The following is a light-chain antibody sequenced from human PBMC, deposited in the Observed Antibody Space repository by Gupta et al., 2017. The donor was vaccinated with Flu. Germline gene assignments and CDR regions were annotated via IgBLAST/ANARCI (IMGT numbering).Light chain of an antibody. V-gene: IGKV1-39*01. CDR3: QQSFTNRYT. CDR1: PSICTY. Sequence: PSSLSASLGARVTLTCRASPSICTYLNSYTQKPVKAPKLLIFGASYLQTGVPSRFSGSGSGSDFTLTISGLQDEDFATYYCQQSFTNRYTFGLGSRLEIK. CDR2: GAS. J-gene: IGKJ2*01.